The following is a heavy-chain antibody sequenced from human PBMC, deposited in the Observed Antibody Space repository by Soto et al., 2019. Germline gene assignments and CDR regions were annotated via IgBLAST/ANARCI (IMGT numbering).Heavy chain of an antibody. V-gene: IGHV4-31*02. CDR1: CGSISSLFYY. CDR2: IYYSGST. D-gene: IGHD5-12*01. J-gene: IGHJ4*02. CDR3: ARGDGGSGSALDY. Sequence: SLFLTLSFSCGSISSLFYYWRWSRQHPGKGLEWIGYIYYSGSTYYTPSLKSRVTISVDTSKNQFSLKLSSVTAADTAVYYCARGDGGSGSALDYWGQGTLVTVSS.